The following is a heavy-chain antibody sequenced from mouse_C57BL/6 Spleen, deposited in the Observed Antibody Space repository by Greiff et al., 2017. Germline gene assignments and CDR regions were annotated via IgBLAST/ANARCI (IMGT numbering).Heavy chain of an antibody. CDR1: GYTFTSYW. V-gene: IGHV1-50*01. CDR2: IDPSDSYT. CDR3: ARWDGNYGYWYIDV. J-gene: IGHJ1*03. D-gene: IGHD2-1*01. Sequence: QVQLQQPGAELVKPGASVKLSCKASGYTFTSYWMQWVKQRPGQGLEWIGEIDPSDSYTNYNQKFKGKATLTVDTSSSTAYMQPSSLTSEDSAVYYCARWDGNYGYWYIDVWGTGTTVTVSS.